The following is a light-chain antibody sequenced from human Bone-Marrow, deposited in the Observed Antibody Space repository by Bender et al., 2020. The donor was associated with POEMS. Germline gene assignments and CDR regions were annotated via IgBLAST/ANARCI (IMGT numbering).Light chain of an antibody. CDR3: QSYDNSLGGWV. V-gene: IGLV2-14*02. CDR1: NSDVGFSNR. Sequence: QSALTQPASVSGSPGQSITISCSGTNSDVGFSNRVSWYQQHPGKAHKLLIYEVTQRPSGVSNRFSGSKSGTSASLAITGLQAEDEGDYYCQSYDNSLGGWVFGGGTKLTVL. CDR2: EVT. J-gene: IGLJ3*02.